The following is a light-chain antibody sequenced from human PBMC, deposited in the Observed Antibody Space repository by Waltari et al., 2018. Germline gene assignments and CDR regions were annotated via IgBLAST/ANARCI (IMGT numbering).Light chain of an antibody. CDR2: DAS. CDR1: QRVYNN. CDR3: QQYDKWPLT. V-gene: IGKV3D-15*01. Sequence: EIVMTQSPGTLSVSPGEGATLSCRASQRVYNNLAWYQQSPGQAPRLLFFDASIRATGIPARFSGSGSGTEFTLTISSLQSEDFAVYYCQQYDKWPLTFGPGSKVEIK. J-gene: IGKJ1*01.